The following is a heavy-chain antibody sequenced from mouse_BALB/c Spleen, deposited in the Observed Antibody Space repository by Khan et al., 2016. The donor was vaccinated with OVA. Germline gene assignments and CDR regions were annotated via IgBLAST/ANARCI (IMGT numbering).Heavy chain of an antibody. D-gene: IGHD2-4*01. J-gene: IGHJ3*01. Sequence: VQLQESGPGLVQPSQSLFITCTVSGFSLTTYGVHWVRQSPGKGLEWLGVIWSGGTTDYSAAFISRLSITKDNSKSQVFFKMNSLQANDTAIYYCARNYDYDEGLAYWGQGTLVTVSA. CDR3: ARNYDYDEGLAY. CDR1: GFSLTTYG. V-gene: IGHV2-2*02. CDR2: IWSGGTT.